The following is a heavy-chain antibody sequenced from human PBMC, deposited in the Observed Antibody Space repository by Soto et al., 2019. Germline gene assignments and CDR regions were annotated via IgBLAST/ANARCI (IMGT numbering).Heavy chain of an antibody. CDR1: GYTLPELP. CDR2: FDPEDGEP. D-gene: IGHD3-3*01. V-gene: IGHV1-24*01. Sequence: ASVKVSCKVSGYTLPELPIHWVRQAPGKGLEWMGGFDPEDGEPIYAQKYQGRVTMTQDTSTDTAYKEMSSLTSEDTAVYYCAAQPTYFDFWSDYPPWFDPWGQGTLVTVSS. CDR3: AAQPTYFDFWSDYPPWFDP. J-gene: IGHJ5*02.